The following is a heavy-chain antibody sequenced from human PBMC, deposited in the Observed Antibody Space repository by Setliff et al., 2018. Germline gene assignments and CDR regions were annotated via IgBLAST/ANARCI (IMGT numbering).Heavy chain of an antibody. Sequence: SETLSLTCTVSGGSVSPYFWSWVRQPPEERLEWIAEFDHSGTTKYNPSLMGRVTISVDTSNKPFSLRLSSVTAADTAVYYCRFWSGYLKNDFWGQGTLVTVSS. V-gene: IGHV4-34*01. J-gene: IGHJ4*02. CDR3: RFWSGYLKNDF. D-gene: IGHD3-3*01. CDR1: GGSVSPYF. CDR2: FDHSGTT.